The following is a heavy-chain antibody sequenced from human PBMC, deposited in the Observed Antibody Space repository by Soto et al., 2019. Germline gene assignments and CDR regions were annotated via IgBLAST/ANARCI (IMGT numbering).Heavy chain of an antibody. V-gene: IGHV1-69*01. Sequence: QVQLVQSGAEVKKPGSSVKVSCKASGGTFSSYAISWVRQAPGQGLEWMGGIIPIFGTANYAQKFQGRVTXTXXXSXXXXXXXXXXXXXXXXXXXXXXXXXXXPDAFDIWGQGTMVTVSS. CDR1: GGTFSSYA. CDR2: IIPIFGTA. J-gene: IGHJ3*02. CDR3: XXXXXXPDAFDI.